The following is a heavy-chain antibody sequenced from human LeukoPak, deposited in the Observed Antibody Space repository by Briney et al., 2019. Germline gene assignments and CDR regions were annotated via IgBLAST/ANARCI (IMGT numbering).Heavy chain of an antibody. J-gene: IGHJ4*02. CDR1: GFTFDNHR. CDR3: TKRVKYGGTWDHFAD. D-gene: IGHD1-26*01. CDR2: VNADGGNT. V-gene: IGHV3-23*01. Sequence: GGSLRLSCAASGFTFDNHRMSWVRQAPGKGLEWVSTVNADGGNTYYADSVKGRFTISRDNSKSTLILRMNSLRVEDTALYYCTKRVKYGGTWDHFADWGQGTLVTVSS.